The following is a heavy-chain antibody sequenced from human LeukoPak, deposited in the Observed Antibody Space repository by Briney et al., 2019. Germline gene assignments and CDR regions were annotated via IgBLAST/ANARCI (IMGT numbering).Heavy chain of an antibody. Sequence: PSETLSLTCTVSGGSISSHYWSWIRQPPGKGLEWIGYIYYSGSTNYNPSLKSRVTISVDTSKNQFSLKLSSVTAADTAVYYCARDRLLDCSSTSCYSGLSYYYYYMDVWGKGTTVTVSS. CDR2: IYYSGST. V-gene: IGHV4-59*11. D-gene: IGHD2-2*02. J-gene: IGHJ6*03. CDR1: GGSISSHY. CDR3: ARDRLLDCSSTSCYSGLSYYYYYMDV.